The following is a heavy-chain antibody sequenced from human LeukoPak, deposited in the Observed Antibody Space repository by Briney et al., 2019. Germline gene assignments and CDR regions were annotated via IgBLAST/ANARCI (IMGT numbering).Heavy chain of an antibody. V-gene: IGHV3-74*01. D-gene: IGHD3-3*01. J-gene: IGHJ3*02. CDR3: ARDPRPPVLRFLEWLQGAFDI. Sequence: GGSLRLSCVASGFTFSTYWMHWVRQAPGKGLVWVSRINSDESTTNYADSVKGRFTISRDNAKNSLYLQMNSLRAEDTAVYYCARDPRPPVLRFLEWLQGAFDIWGQGTMVTVSS. CDR1: GFTFSTYW. CDR2: INSDESTT.